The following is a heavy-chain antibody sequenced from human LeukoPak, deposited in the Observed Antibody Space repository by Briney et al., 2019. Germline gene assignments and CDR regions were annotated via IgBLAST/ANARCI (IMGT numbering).Heavy chain of an antibody. J-gene: IGHJ4*02. CDR1: GFIFTTYG. V-gene: IGHV3-33*01. Sequence: GGSLRLSRAASGFIFTTYGIHWVRQAPGKGLEWVAVIWPDGSIKYYADSVKDRFTISRDDSKNTLYLQMNSLRAEDTGVYFCARAVGPYDYWGQGTLVTVSS. CDR3: ARAVGPYDY. D-gene: IGHD3-10*01. CDR2: IWPDGSIK.